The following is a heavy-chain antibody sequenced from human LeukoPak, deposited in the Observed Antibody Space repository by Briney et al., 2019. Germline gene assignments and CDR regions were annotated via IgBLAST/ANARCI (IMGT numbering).Heavy chain of an antibody. CDR2: INPNSGGT. CDR1: GYTFTGYY. CDR3: ARGPSSGWYLSQFDY. J-gene: IGHJ4*02. D-gene: IGHD6-19*01. Sequence: ASVKVSRKASGYTFTGYYMHRVRQAPGQGLEWMGWINPNSGGTNYPQKFQGRVTMTRDTSISTAYMDLSRLRSDDTAVYYCARGPSSGWYLSQFDYWGQGTLVTVSS. V-gene: IGHV1-2*02.